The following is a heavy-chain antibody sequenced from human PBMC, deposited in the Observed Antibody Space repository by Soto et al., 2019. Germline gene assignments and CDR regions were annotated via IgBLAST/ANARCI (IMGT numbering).Heavy chain of an antibody. J-gene: IGHJ4*02. CDR2: IIPILGTT. CDR1: RDTFNSYA. D-gene: IGHD5-12*01. V-gene: IGHV1-69*13. Sequence: ASVKVSCKASRDTFNSYAITWVRQAPGQGLEWMGGIIPILGTTKYAQKFQGRVTMTADESTSTAYMELSSLRSEDRAVYYCAAGGKNGYIKWGQGTQVTV. CDR3: AAGGKNGYIK.